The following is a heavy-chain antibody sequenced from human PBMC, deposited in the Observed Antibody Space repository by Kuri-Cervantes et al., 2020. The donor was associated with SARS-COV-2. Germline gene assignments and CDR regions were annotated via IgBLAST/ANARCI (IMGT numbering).Heavy chain of an antibody. CDR3: ARDYNYYDFWSGYLGFVD. J-gene: IGHJ4*02. D-gene: IGHD3-3*01. CDR1: GGSISSYY. Sequence: SETLSLTCTVSGGSISSYYWSWIRQPPGKGLEWIGYIYYSGSTNYNSSLKSRVTISVDTSKNQFSLKLSSVTAADTAVYYCARDYNYYDFWSGYLGFVDWGQGTLVTVSS. CDR2: IYYSGST. V-gene: IGHV4-59*12.